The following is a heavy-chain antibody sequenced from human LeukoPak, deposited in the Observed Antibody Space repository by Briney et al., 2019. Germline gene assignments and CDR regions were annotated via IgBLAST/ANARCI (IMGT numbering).Heavy chain of an antibody. V-gene: IGHV1-2*02. CDR3: ARDLQQWLVPADFDY. D-gene: IGHD6-19*01. CDR1: GYTFTGYY. CDR2: INPYSGDT. J-gene: IGHJ4*02. Sequence: ASVKVSCKASGYTFTGYYMHWVRQAPGQGLEWMGWINPYSGDTEYAQKFRGRVTMTRDTSMSTAYMELSRLTSDDTAVYYCARDLQQWLVPADFDYWGQGTLVTVSS.